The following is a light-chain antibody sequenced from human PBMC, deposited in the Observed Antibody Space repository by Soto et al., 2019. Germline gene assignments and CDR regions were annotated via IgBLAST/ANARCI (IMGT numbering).Light chain of an antibody. Sequence: EIVLTQAPGKLSLSPGERATLSCRASQNVRSSNLAWYQQKPGQAPRLLIYAASSRATGIPDRFSGSGSGTDFTLTISRLEPEDFAVYFCQQYGTSPRTFGQGTKLEIK. CDR2: AAS. J-gene: IGKJ2*01. CDR3: QQYGTSPRT. V-gene: IGKV3-20*01. CDR1: QNVRSSN.